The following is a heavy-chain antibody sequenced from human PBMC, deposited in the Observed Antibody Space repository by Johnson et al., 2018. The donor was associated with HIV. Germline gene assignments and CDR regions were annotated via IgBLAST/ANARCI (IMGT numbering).Heavy chain of an antibody. V-gene: IGHV3-20*04. D-gene: IGHD4-23*01. CDR1: GFIFDDYG. CDR2: INWNGGST. J-gene: IGHJ3*02. CDR3: AKDIGDGGNSEGVAFDI. Sequence: EKLVESGGGVVRPGGSLRLSCAASGFIFDDYGMSWVRQAPGKGLEWVSGINWNGGSTYYADSVKGRFTISRDNSKNSLYLQMNSLRTEDTALYYCAKDIGDGGNSEGVAFDIWGQGTMVTVSS.